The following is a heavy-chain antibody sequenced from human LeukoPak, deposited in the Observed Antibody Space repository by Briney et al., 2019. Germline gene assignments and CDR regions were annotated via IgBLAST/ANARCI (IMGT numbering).Heavy chain of an antibody. D-gene: IGHD5-18*01. CDR2: MNPNSGNT. CDR3: ARGRGDTAMVRDYYYYMDV. J-gene: IGHJ6*03. V-gene: IGHV1-8*01. CDR1: GYTFTSYD. Sequence: ASVTVSCKASGYTFTSYDINWVRQAPGQGLEWMGWMNPNSGNTGYAQKFQGRVTMTRNTSISTAYMELSSLRSEDTAVYYCARGRGDTAMVRDYYYYMDVGDKGTTVTVSS.